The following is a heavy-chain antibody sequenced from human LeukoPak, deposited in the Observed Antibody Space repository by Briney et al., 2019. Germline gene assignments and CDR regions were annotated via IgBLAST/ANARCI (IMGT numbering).Heavy chain of an antibody. CDR1: GFTVSSNY. Sequence: GGSVRLSCAASGFTVSSNYMSWVRQAPGKGLEWVSVIYSGGSTYYADSVKGRFTISRDNSKNTLYLQMNSLRAEDTAVYYCAKDQRYSSGWYNYWGQGTLVTVSS. J-gene: IGHJ4*02. V-gene: IGHV3-53*01. CDR3: AKDQRYSSGWYNY. CDR2: IYSGGST. D-gene: IGHD6-19*01.